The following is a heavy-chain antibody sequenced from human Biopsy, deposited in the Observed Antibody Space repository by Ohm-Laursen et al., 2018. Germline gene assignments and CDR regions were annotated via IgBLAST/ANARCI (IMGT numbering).Heavy chain of an antibody. CDR2: IYYSGST. J-gene: IGHJ6*02. Sequence: TLSLTGTVSGDSISSDYWSWIRKTPGKGLEWIGYIYYSGSTNYNPSLKSRVTISVDTSKNQFSLRLNSVTAADTAVYYCARATNSTGWPYYYFYGMDVWGQGTTVTVSS. CDR3: ARATNSTGWPYYYFYGMDV. V-gene: IGHV4-59*01. CDR1: GDSISSDY. D-gene: IGHD2/OR15-2a*01.